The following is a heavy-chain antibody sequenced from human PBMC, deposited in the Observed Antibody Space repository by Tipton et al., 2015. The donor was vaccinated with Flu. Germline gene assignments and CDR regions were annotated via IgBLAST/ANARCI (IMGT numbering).Heavy chain of an antibody. D-gene: IGHD1-26*01. Sequence: SLRLSCAASGFTFSNAWMSWVRQAPGKGLEWVGRIKSKTGGGTTDYAAPVKGRFTISRDDSKNTLYLQMNSLKTEDTAVYYCTTLWELLLDYWGQGTLVTVSS. CDR3: TTLWELLLDY. J-gene: IGHJ4*02. CDR2: IKSKTGGGTT. CDR1: GFTFSNAW. V-gene: IGHV3-15*01.